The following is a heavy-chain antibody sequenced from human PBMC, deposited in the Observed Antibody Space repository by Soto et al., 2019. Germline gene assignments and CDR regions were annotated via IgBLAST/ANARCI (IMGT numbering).Heavy chain of an antibody. J-gene: IGHJ3*02. CDR1: GYSVTAYY. Sequence: QLHLVQSGAVVKKPGASVTVSCSASGYSVTAYYMHWVRQAPGRGLGWMGGITPATGAAKYTQTFQGRVTMTRDTATSTVFMELSGLTSEDTAVFYCARGGGVGVAGSAAFDMWGQGTLVTVSS. D-gene: IGHD3-3*01. CDR2: ITPATGAA. CDR3: ARGGGVGVAGSAAFDM. V-gene: IGHV1-2*02.